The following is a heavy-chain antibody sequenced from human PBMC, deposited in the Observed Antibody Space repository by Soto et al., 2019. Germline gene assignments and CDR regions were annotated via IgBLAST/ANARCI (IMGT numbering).Heavy chain of an antibody. V-gene: IGHV1-69*13. CDR3: ARVVVDASYYYYGMDV. J-gene: IGHJ6*02. Sequence: SVKVSCKASGGTFSSYAISWVRQAPGQGLEWMGGIIPIFGTANYAQKFQGRVTITADESTSTAYMELSSLRSEDTAVYYCARVVVDASYYYYGMDVWGQGTTVTVSS. CDR1: GGTFSSYA. D-gene: IGHD2-15*01. CDR2: IIPIFGTA.